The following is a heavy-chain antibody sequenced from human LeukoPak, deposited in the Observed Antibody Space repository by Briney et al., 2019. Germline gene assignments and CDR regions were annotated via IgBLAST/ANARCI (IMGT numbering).Heavy chain of an antibody. D-gene: IGHD3-22*01. V-gene: IGHV3-9*01. J-gene: IGHJ3*02. CDR1: GFTFDDYA. CDR2: ISWNSGSI. CDR3: AKDRSGGYYSPGDAFDI. Sequence: PGGSLRLSCAASGFTFDDYAMHWVRQAPGKGLEWVSGISWNSGSIGYADSVKGRFTISRDNAKNSLYLQMNSLRAEDTALYYCAKDRSGGYYSPGDAFDIWGQGTMVTVSS.